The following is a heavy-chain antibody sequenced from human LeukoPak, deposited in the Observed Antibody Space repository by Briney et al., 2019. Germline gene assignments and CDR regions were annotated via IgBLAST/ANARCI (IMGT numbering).Heavy chain of an antibody. CDR2: IDRDGSEK. J-gene: IGHJ4*02. Sequence: GGSVRLSCAASGFTFSSYGTHWVRQAPGRGLEWVASIDRDGSEKYYGDYVKGRFTISRDNAKNSVFLQMNSLRAEDTAVYFCAREQDSSSAPPDYWGQGTLVTVSS. CDR1: GFTFSSYG. D-gene: IGHD6-13*01. CDR3: AREQDSSSAPPDY. V-gene: IGHV3-7*01.